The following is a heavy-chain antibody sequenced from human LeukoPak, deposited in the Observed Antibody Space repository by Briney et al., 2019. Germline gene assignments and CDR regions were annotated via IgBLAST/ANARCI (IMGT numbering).Heavy chain of an antibody. V-gene: IGHV1-2*02. Sequence: ASVKVSCKASGYTFTGYYMHWVRQAPGQGLEWMGWINPNSGGTNYAQKFQGRVTMTRDTSISTAYMELSRLRSDDTAVYYCARVGYYYESPDAFDIWGQGTMVTVSS. CDR1: GYTFTGYY. CDR3: ARVGYYYESPDAFDI. CDR2: INPNSGGT. D-gene: IGHD3-22*01. J-gene: IGHJ3*02.